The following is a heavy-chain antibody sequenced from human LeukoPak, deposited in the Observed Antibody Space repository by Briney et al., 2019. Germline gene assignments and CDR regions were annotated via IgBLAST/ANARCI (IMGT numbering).Heavy chain of an antibody. CDR1: GYSISSGYY. CDR2: IYHSGST. J-gene: IGHJ4*02. D-gene: IGHD3-10*01. Sequence: SETLSLTCAVSGYSISSGYYWGWIRQPPGKGLEWIGSIYHSGSTYYNPSLKSRVTIPVDTSKNQFSLKLSSVTAADTAVYYCARQPDGSGSYYRPQMFDYWGQGTLVTVSS. V-gene: IGHV4-38-2*01. CDR3: ARQPDGSGSYYRPQMFDY.